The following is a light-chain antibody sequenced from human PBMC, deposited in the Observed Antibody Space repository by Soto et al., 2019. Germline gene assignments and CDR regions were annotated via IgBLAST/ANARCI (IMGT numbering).Light chain of an antibody. Sequence: QSALTQPASVSGSPGQSISISCTGATSDIGNYNYFSWYQQHPGKAPKLIIYQVSNRPSGVSNRFSGSKSGNTASLTISGLQADDEADYYCSTYTGSNTPYVFGTGTKLTVL. CDR1: TSDIGNYNY. V-gene: IGLV2-14*01. CDR2: QVS. CDR3: STYTGSNTPYV. J-gene: IGLJ1*01.